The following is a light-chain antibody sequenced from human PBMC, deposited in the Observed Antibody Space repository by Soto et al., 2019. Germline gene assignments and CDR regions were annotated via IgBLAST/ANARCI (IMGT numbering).Light chain of an antibody. CDR3: QKYNGDQWA. J-gene: IGKJ1*01. Sequence: IQMTQSPSSLSASVGDRVTIACRASQGVSNYVVWYQQKPGQVPKPLIYAASTLQSGVPSRFSGSGSGTDFTLTISSRQPEDFATYYCQKYNGDQWAFRQGPRVEL. CDR1: QGVSNY. V-gene: IGKV1-27*01. CDR2: AAS.